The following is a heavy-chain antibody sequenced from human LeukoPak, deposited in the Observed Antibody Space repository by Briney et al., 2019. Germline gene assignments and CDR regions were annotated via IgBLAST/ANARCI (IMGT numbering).Heavy chain of an antibody. D-gene: IGHD6-19*01. CDR2: INWNGGTT. CDR3: ARDTYHSAWYPWYFDN. Sequence: GGSLRLSCAASGFIFYDYVMAWVRQAPGKGLEWVADINWNGGTTNYADSVQGRFTISRDNAKNFLYFQMNSLRAADTALYHCARDTYHSAWYPWYFDNWGQGTLVTVSS. J-gene: IGHJ4*02. V-gene: IGHV3-20*01. CDR1: GFIFYDYV.